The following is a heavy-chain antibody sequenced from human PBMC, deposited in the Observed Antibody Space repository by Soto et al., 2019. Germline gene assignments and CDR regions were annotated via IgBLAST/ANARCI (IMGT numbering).Heavy chain of an antibody. V-gene: IGHV3-30*03. J-gene: IGHJ5*01. D-gene: IGHD3-22*01. Sequence: QVQLVESGGGVVQPGRSLRLTCAASGFTFSSSGMHWVRQAPGKGQEWVALIAYDGSKTYYGDSVRGRFTISRDNSENTLFLQMNSLRAEDTAVYYCARWVGGSMFDNSGKYDSWGQGTLVTVSS. CDR1: GFTFSSSG. CDR3: ARWVGGSMFDNSGKYDS. CDR2: IAYDGSKT.